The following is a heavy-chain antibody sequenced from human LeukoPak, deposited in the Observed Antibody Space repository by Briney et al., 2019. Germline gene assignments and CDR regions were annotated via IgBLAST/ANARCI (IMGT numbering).Heavy chain of an antibody. Sequence: ASVKVSCKASGYTFTNYAMHWVRQAPGRRLEWMGWINAGNGNTKYSQKFQGRVTITRDTSASTAYMELSSLRSEDTAVYYCARVYGSESLRAFDIWGQGTMVTVSS. CDR3: ARVYGSESLRAFDI. D-gene: IGHD3-10*01. CDR1: GYTFTNYA. J-gene: IGHJ3*02. CDR2: INAGNGNT. V-gene: IGHV1-3*01.